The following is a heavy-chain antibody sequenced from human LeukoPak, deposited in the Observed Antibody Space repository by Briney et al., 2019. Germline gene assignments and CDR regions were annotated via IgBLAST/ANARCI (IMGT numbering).Heavy chain of an antibody. V-gene: IGHV4-30-4*08. CDR3: ARGEGFYPCDY. CDR2: IYYSGST. Sequence: SQTLSLTCTVSGGSFSSGDYYWSWIRQPPGKGLEWIGYIYYSGSTYYNPSLKSRVTISVDTSKNQFSLKLSSVTAADTAVYYCARGEGFYPCDYWGQGTLVTVPS. D-gene: IGHD2/OR15-2a*01. CDR1: GGSFSSGDYY. J-gene: IGHJ4*02.